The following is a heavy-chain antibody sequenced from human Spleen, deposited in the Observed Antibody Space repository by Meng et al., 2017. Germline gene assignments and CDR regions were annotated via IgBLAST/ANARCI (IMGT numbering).Heavy chain of an antibody. CDR2: IYSTGIA. CDR1: GISITGGGFY. V-gene: IGHV4-30-4*01. J-gene: IGHJ4*02. D-gene: IGHD5-18*01. CDR3: ARETRGYGSGRDQYFLDY. Sequence: SETLSLTCTVSGISITGGGFYWSWIRQRPGKGLEWLGRIYSTGIADKNPSLAGRMTISVDTSKSQFSLKLTSLTAADTAVYFCARETRGYGSGRDQYFLDYWGQGTLVTVSS.